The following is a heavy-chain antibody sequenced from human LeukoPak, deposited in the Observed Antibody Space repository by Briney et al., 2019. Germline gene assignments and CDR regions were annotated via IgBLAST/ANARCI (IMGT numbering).Heavy chain of an antibody. CDR2: ISYDGSNK. D-gene: IGHD6-13*01. CDR1: GFTFSSYA. V-gene: IGHV3-30*04. CDR3: ARDLGPVATAGTEFDY. J-gene: IGHJ4*02. Sequence: GGSLRLSCAASGFTFSSYAMHWVRQAPGKGLEWVAVISYDGSNKYYADSVKGRFTISRDNSKNTLYLQMNSLRAEDAAVYYCARDLGPVATAGTEFDYWGQGTLVTVSS.